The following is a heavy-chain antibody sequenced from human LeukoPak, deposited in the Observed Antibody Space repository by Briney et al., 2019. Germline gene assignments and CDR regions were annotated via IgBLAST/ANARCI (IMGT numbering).Heavy chain of an antibody. V-gene: IGHV1-69*01. Sequence: EASVKVSCKASGGTFSSYAISWVRQAPGQGLEWMGGIIPIFGTANYAQKFQGRVTITADESTSTAYMGLSSLRSEDTAVYYCARGYGDYVFYFDYWGQGTLVTVSS. J-gene: IGHJ4*02. CDR3: ARGYGDYVFYFDY. CDR1: GGTFSSYA. D-gene: IGHD4-17*01. CDR2: IIPIFGTA.